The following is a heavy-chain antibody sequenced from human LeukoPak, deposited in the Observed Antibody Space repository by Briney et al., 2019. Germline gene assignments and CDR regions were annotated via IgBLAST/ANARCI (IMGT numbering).Heavy chain of an antibody. Sequence: GGSLRLSCAASGFTFSSYAMSWVRQAPGKGLEWVSAISGSGGSTYYADSVKGRFTISRDNSKNTLYLQMNSLRAEDTAVYYCATPPGYSSGHYYYYYMDVWGKGTTVTVSS. J-gene: IGHJ6*03. D-gene: IGHD6-19*01. CDR1: GFTFSSYA. CDR3: ATPPGYSSGHYYYYYMDV. CDR2: ISGSGGST. V-gene: IGHV3-23*01.